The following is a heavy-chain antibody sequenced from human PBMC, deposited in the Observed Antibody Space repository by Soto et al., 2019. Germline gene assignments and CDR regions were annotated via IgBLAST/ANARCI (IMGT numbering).Heavy chain of an antibody. CDR3: ARGRRVRAGNAYSSSSRAVFDY. CDR1: GGSFSGYY. CDR2: INHSGST. Sequence: SETLSLTCAVYGGSFSGYYWSWIRQPPGKGLEWIGEINHSGSTNYNPSLKSRVTISVDTSKNQFSLKLSSVTAADTAVYYCARGRRVRAGNAYSSSSRAVFDYWGQGTLVTVSS. J-gene: IGHJ4*02. D-gene: IGHD6-6*01. V-gene: IGHV4-34*01.